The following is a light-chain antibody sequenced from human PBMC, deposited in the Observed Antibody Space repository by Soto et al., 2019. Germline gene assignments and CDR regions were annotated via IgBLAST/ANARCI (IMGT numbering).Light chain of an antibody. J-gene: IGLJ1*01. Sequence: QSALTQPASVSGSPGQSITISCTGTSSDVGGYNYVSWYQQHPGKAPKLMIYDVSNRPSGVSNRFSVSKSGNTASLTISGLQAEDEADYYCSSYTSSSTLDAFGTGTKLTVL. CDR1: SSDVGGYNY. V-gene: IGLV2-14*01. CDR3: SSYTSSSTLDA. CDR2: DVS.